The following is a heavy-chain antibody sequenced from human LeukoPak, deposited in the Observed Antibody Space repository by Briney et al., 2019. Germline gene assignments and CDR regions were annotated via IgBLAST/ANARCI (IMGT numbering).Heavy chain of an antibody. D-gene: IGHD5-18*01. CDR1: GFTFSSYA. CDR2: ISGSGGST. J-gene: IGHJ3*02. CDR3: AKGGDGYSYEYGAFDI. V-gene: IGHV3-23*01. Sequence: GGSLRLSCAASGFTFSSYAMSRVRQAPGKGLEWVSAISGSGGSTYYADSVKGRFTISRDNSKNTLYLQMNSLRAEDTAVYYCAKGGDGYSYEYGAFDIWGQGTMVTVSS.